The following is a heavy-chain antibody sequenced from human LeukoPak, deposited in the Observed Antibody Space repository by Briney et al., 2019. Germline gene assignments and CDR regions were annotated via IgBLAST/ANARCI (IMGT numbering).Heavy chain of an antibody. CDR3: AKDVCEGYGSGGGDY. CDR2: IRYDGNNK. Sequence: GGSLRLSCAASGFTFSSYGMHWVRQAPGKGLEWVAFIRYDGNNKYYADSVKGRFTISRDNSKDTQYLQMNSLRPEDTAVYYCAKDVCEGYGSGGGDYWGQGTLVTVSS. V-gene: IGHV3-30*02. J-gene: IGHJ4*02. CDR1: GFTFSSYG. D-gene: IGHD3-10*01.